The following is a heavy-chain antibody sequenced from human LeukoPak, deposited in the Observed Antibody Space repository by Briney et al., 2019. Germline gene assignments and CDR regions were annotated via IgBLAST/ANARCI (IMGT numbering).Heavy chain of an antibody. D-gene: IGHD6-13*01. J-gene: IGHJ5*02. Sequence: PGGSLRLSCEASGLSFTNYAMMWVRQAPGKGLQWISTSTGYGGAYYADSGEGRFIISRDISKNTTFLQMYSLRAEGTAVYYCAKGAAAGKVDWFDPWGQGTLVTVSS. CDR3: AKGAAAGKVDWFDP. CDR2: STGYGGA. CDR1: GLSFTNYA. V-gene: IGHV3-23*01.